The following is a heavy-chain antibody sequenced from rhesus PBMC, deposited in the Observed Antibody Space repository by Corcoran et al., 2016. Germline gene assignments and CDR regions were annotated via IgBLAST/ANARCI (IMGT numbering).Heavy chain of an antibody. J-gene: IGHJ2*01. CDR1: GGSISGYYY. Sequence: QVQLQESGPGLVKPSETLSLTCAVYGGSISGYYYWSWIRQPPGKGLEWIGYIYVNSASTNYNPSLKSRVTISKETSKNQFSLKLSSVTAADTVVYYCARFTSTTIRYFDLWGPGTPITISS. D-gene: IGHD2-2*01. CDR2: IYVNSAST. V-gene: IGHV4-143*01. CDR3: ARFTSTTIRYFDL.